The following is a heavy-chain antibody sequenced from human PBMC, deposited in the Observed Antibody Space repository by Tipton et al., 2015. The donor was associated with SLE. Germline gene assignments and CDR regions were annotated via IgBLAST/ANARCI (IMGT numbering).Heavy chain of an antibody. CDR1: GGSFSGYY. V-gene: IGHV4-59*10. CDR2: IYTSGST. Sequence: LRLSCAVYGGSFSGYYWSWIRQPPGKGLEWIGRIYTSGSTNYNPSLKSRVTMSVDTSKNQFSLKLSSVTAADTAVYYCARGHSSSARYFDYWGQGTLVTVSS. D-gene: IGHD6-6*01. J-gene: IGHJ4*02. CDR3: ARGHSSSARYFDY.